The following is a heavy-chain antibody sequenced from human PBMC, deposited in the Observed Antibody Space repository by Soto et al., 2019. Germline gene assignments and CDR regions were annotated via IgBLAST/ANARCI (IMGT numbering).Heavy chain of an antibody. J-gene: IGHJ4*02. V-gene: IGHV4-31*03. CDR3: ARELSGDLGIDY. CDR2: IYYSPST. Sequence: PSETLSLTCTVSGGSISSGGYYWSWIRQHPGKGLEWIGYIYYSPSTYYNPTLTGRVTISVDTSKHQFALKLSSVTAADTAVYYCARELSGDLGIDYWGQGTLVTVSS. CDR1: GGSISSGGYY.